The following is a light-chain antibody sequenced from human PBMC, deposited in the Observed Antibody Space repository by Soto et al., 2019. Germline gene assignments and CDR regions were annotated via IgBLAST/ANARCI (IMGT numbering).Light chain of an antibody. J-gene: IGKJ1*01. CDR3: QQYNSYSGT. V-gene: IGKV1-5*01. CDR1: QSISSW. CDR2: DAS. Sequence: DIQMTQSPSTLSASVGDRVTITCRASQSISSWLDWYQQKPGKAPKLLIYDASSLESGVPSRFSGSGSGTEFTLTISSLQPDDFATYYCQQYNSYSGTFGQGTKVEI.